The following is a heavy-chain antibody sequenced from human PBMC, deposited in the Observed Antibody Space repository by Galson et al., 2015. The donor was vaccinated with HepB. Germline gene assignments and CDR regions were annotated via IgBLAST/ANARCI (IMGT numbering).Heavy chain of an antibody. V-gene: IGHV3-21*01. J-gene: IGHJ5*02. CDR1: GFTFSNYN. Sequence: SLRLSCAVSGFTFSNYNMNWVRQAPGKGLEWVSSISGSSSYIYYSDSVKGRFTISRDNAKDSLYLQMSSLRAEDTAVYYCVRADCVWGSYRPNGWFDPWGQGTLVTVSS. CDR2: ISGSSSYI. D-gene: IGHD3-16*02. CDR3: VRADCVWGSYRPNGWFDP.